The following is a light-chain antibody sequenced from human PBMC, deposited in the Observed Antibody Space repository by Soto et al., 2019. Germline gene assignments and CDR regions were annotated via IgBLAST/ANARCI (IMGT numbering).Light chain of an antibody. CDR2: AAS. CDR1: QSISSY. Sequence: DIQMTQSPSSLSASVGDRVTITCRASQSISSYLNWYQQKPEKAPKLLIYAASSLQSGVSSRFSGSGSGTDFTLTISSLQPEDFATYYCQQSYSTPPYTFGQGTKLEIK. J-gene: IGKJ2*01. V-gene: IGKV1-39*01. CDR3: QQSYSTPPYT.